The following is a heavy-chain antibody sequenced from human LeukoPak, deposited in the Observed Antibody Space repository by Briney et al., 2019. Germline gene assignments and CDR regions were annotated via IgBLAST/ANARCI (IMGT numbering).Heavy chain of an antibody. J-gene: IGHJ3*02. CDR1: GYTFTGYY. D-gene: IGHD3-22*01. CDR3: ARIIGGYYPGDAFDI. CDR2: INPNSGGT. V-gene: IGHV1-2*02. Sequence: EASVKVSCKASGYTFTGYYMHWVRQAPGQGLEWMGWINPNSGGTNYAQKLQGRVTMTTDTSTSTAYMELRSLRSDDTAVYYCARIIGGYYPGDAFDIWGQGTMVTVSS.